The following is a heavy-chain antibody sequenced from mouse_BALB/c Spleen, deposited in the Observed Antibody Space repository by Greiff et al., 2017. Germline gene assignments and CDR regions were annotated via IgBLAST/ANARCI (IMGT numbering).Heavy chain of an antibody. Sequence: QVQLQQSGAELAKPGASVKMSCKASGYTFTSYWMHWVKQRPGQGLEWIGYINPSTGYTEYNQKFKDKATLTADKSSSTAYMQLSSLTSEDSAVYYCARKDYYGSSYVAYWGQGTLVTVSA. D-gene: IGHD1-1*01. J-gene: IGHJ3*01. CDR3: ARKDYYGSSYVAY. CDR2: INPSTGYT. CDR1: GYTFTSYW. V-gene: IGHV1-7*01.